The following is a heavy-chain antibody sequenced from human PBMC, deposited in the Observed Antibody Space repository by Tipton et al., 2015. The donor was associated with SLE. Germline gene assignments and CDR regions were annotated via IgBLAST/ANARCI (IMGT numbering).Heavy chain of an antibody. CDR3: ASTRFSGSYYNAFDS. CDR2: INPNSGGT. J-gene: IGHJ3*02. V-gene: IGHV1-2*02. Sequence: QLVQSGAEVKKPGASVKVSCKASGYTFTGYYMHWVRQAPGQGLEWMGWINPNSGGTNYAQKFQGRVTMTRDTSISTAYMELSRLRSDDTAVYYCASTRFSGSYYNAFDSWGQGTMVTVSS. D-gene: IGHD1-26*01. CDR1: GYTFTGYY.